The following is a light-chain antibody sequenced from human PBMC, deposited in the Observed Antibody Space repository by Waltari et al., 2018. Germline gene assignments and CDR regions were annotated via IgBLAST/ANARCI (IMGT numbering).Light chain of an antibody. Sequence: QSALTQPASVSGSPGKSINLSCTGTSSNIGGNNYVSGYQHHPAKAPKLMIYDVTNRPSGVSNRFYGSKSVNTASLTISGLQAEDEADYYCSSFSISNTAVVFGEGTKLTVL. CDR2: DVT. J-gene: IGLJ2*01. V-gene: IGLV2-14*03. CDR3: SSFSISNTAVV. CDR1: SSNIGGNNY.